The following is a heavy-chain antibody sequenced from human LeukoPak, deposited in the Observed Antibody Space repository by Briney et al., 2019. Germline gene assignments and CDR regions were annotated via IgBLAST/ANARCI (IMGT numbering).Heavy chain of an antibody. CDR3: ARADGDPHFDY. CDR2: IYHSGST. J-gene: IGHJ4*02. CDR1: GGSISSSNW. Sequence: PSETLSLTCAVSGGSISSSNWWSWVRPPPGKGPEWIGEIYHSGSTNYNPSLKSRVTILVDKSKNHFSLKLSSVTAADTAVYYCARADGDPHFDYWGQGTLVTVSS. D-gene: IGHD4-17*01. V-gene: IGHV4-4*02.